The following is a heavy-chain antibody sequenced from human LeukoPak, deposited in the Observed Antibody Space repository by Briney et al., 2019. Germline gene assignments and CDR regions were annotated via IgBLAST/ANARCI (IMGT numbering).Heavy chain of an antibody. Sequence: GESLKISCKGSGYSFTSYWIGWVRQMPGKGLEWMGIIYPGDSDTRYSPSFDGHITISADQSIGTAFLQWSSLKASDTAIYFCTRSTGNPPDYWGQGTLATVSS. CDR2: IYPGDSDT. D-gene: IGHD1-1*01. CDR1: GYSFTSYW. J-gene: IGHJ4*02. V-gene: IGHV5-51*01. CDR3: TRSTGNPPDY.